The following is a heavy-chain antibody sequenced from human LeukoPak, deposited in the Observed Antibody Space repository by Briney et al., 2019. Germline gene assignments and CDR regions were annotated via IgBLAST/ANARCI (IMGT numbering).Heavy chain of an antibody. Sequence: GGSLRLSCAASGFTVSSNYMSWVRQAPGEGLEWVSVIYSGGSTYYADSVKGRFTISRDNSKNTLYLQMNSLRAEDTAVYYCANYDYGGNSDYYYYGMDVWGQGTTVTVSS. CDR2: IYSGGST. J-gene: IGHJ6*02. CDR1: GFTVSSNY. D-gene: IGHD4-23*01. V-gene: IGHV3-66*01. CDR3: ANYDYGGNSDYYYYGMDV.